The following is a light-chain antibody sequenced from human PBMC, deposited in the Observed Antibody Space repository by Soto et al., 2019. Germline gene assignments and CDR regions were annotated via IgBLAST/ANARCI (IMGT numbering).Light chain of an antibody. Sequence: EIVLTQSTVTLSLSPGERATLSCRASRSFASSYLGRYQQKPGQAPRLLIYAASTRATSIPDRFSGSGSATDFTLTISRLEPEDSAVYYCQHYDSSPPYTFGQGTKLEIK. CDR3: QHYDSSPPYT. J-gene: IGKJ2*01. CDR1: RSFASSY. V-gene: IGKV3-20*01. CDR2: AAS.